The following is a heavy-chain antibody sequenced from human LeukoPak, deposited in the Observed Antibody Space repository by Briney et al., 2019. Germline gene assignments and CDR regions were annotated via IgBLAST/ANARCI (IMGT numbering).Heavy chain of an antibody. Sequence: SETLSLTCAVYGGSFSGYYWTWIRQPPGKGLEWIGEINHSGNTNYDPSLKSRVAISVDTSKNQFSLKLSSVIAADTAMYYCARSKDGSGFAAYWGQGTQVTVSS. CDR2: INHSGNT. CDR1: GGSFSGYY. CDR3: ARSKDGSGFAAY. D-gene: IGHD3-22*01. V-gene: IGHV4-34*01. J-gene: IGHJ4*02.